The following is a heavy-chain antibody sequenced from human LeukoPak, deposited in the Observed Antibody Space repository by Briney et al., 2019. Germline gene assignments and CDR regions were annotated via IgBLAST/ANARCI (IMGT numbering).Heavy chain of an antibody. CDR3: ARGLRYYGSGIYWWYFDY. CDR1: GFTFSSFG. J-gene: IGHJ4*02. V-gene: IGHV3-30*02. Sequence: PGGSLRLSCAASGFTFSSFGMHWVRQAPGQGLEWVAFILYDGTNKYYADSVKGRFTISRDNSKNTLSLQMNSLRAEDTAVYYCARGLRYYGSGIYWWYFDYWGQGTLVTVSS. D-gene: IGHD3-10*01. CDR2: ILYDGTNK.